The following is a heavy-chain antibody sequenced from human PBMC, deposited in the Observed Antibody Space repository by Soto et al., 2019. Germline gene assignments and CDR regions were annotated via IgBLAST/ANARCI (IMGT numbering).Heavy chain of an antibody. CDR3: ARLGIAAAGTGGRGN. J-gene: IGHJ4*02. Sequence: GASVKVSCKASGYTFTGYYMHWVRQAPGQGLEWMGWINPNSGGTNYAQKFQGRVTMTRDTSISTAYMELSRLRSDGTAVYYCARLGIAAAGTGGRGNWGQGTLVTVSS. D-gene: IGHD6-13*01. CDR1: GYTFTGYY. CDR2: INPNSGGT. V-gene: IGHV1-2*02.